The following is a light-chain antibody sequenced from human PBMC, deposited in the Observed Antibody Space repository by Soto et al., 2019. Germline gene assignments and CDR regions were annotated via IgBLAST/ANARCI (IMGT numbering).Light chain of an antibody. CDR3: CSFAGSYTSYV. CDR1: SNY. Sequence: LTQPRSVSGSPGQSVTISCTGTSNYVSWYQQDPGKAPKLIIYDVSKRPSGVPDRFSGSKSGNAASLTISGLQAEDEADYFCCSFAGSYTSYVFGTGTKVTVL. V-gene: IGLV2-11*01. CDR2: DVS. J-gene: IGLJ1*01.